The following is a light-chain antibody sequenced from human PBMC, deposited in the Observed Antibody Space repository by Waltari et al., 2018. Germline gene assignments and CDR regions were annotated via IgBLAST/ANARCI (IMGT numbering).Light chain of an antibody. CDR1: WSNIGAGDD. CDR3: QSYDTSLGVV. CDR2: GVN. V-gene: IGLV1-40*01. J-gene: IGLJ2*01. Sequence: QSVLTQPPSVSGAPGQRVTISCTGSWSNIGAGDDVHWYRQLPGKAPTLLVYGVNTRPPGVPDRFFGSKSGTSASLAIPGLQPEDEADYYCQSYDTSLGVVFGGGTKLTVL.